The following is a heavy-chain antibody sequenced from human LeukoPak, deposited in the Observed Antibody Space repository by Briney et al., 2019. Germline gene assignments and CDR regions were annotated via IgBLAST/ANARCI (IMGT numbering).Heavy chain of an antibody. D-gene: IGHD3-9*01. J-gene: IGHJ4*02. Sequence: SETLSLTCTVSGGSISSYYWSWIRQPPGKGLEWIGYIYYSGSTNYNPSLKSRVTISVDTSKNQFSLKLSSVTAADTAVYYCARSSILTGTYYFDYWSQGTLVTVSS. V-gene: IGHV4-59*01. CDR1: GGSISSYY. CDR3: ARSSILTGTYYFDY. CDR2: IYYSGST.